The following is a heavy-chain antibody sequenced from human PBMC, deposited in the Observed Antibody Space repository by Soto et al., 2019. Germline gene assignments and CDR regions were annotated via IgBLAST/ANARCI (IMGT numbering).Heavy chain of an antibody. Sequence: EVQLAESGGGSVQTGGSLRLSCAASGFTFNKYWMHWVRQAPGKSFVWVALINGDGTTTTYADSVRGRFTISRDDTKKTLFLQMNTLRAEDTAVYYCIKGGYDLQDSGTYGTFDDWGQGTLVTVSS. CDR1: GFTFNKYW. J-gene: IGHJ4*02. D-gene: IGHD1-26*01. CDR2: INGDGTTT. CDR3: IKGGYDLQDSGTYGTFDD. V-gene: IGHV3-74*03.